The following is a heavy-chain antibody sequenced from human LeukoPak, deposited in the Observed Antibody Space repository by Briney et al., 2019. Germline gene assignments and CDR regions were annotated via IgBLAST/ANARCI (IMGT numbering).Heavy chain of an antibody. CDR1: GGFISSSNW. CDR3: ARVFASDQVWLRDYSYYYMDV. Sequence: SETLSLTCAVSGGFISSSNWWSWVRQPPGKGLEWIGEIYHSGSTNYNPSLKSRVTISVDTSKKKFSLKLSSVTAADTAVYYCARVFASDQVWLRDYSYYYMDVWGKGATVTNSS. D-gene: IGHD3-9*01. CDR2: IYHSGST. V-gene: IGHV4-4*02. J-gene: IGHJ6*03.